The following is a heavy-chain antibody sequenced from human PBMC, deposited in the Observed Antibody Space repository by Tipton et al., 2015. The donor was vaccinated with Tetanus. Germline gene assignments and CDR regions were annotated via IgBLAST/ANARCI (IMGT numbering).Heavy chain of an antibody. J-gene: IGHJ2*01. CDR2: IDPRDSEA. V-gene: IGHV5-51*01. D-gene: IGHD2-21*01. CDR1: GYNFSHHS. Sequence: VQLVQSGAGVKKPGESLKISCQGSGYNFSHHSIGWVRQMPGKGLEWVGIIDPRDSEARYGPSFQGQVIISSDKSISTTYLQWGSLKASDTAIYYCARRRSAVLGGAYHWFFDIWGRGSLVIVSS. CDR3: ARRRSAVLGGAYHWFFDI.